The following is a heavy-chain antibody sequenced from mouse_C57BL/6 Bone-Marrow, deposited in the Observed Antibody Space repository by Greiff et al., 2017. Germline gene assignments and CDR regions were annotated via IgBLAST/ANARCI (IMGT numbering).Heavy chain of an antibody. V-gene: IGHV1-82*01. D-gene: IGHD1-1*01. J-gene: IGHJ1*03. CDR3: ARAGSSYRYFDV. CDR1: GYAFSSSW. Sequence: VQLQQSGPELVKPGASVKISCKASGYAFSSSWMNWVKQRPGKGLEWIGRIYPGDGDTNYNGKFKGKATLTAYKSSSTAYMQLSSLTSEDSAVYFCARAGSSYRYFDVWGTGTTVTVSS. CDR2: IYPGDGDT.